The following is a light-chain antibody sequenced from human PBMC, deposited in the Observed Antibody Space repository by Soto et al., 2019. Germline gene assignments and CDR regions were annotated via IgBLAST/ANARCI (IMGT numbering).Light chain of an antibody. CDR1: QSVSTRS. Sequence: EIVLTQSPGTLSLSPGERATLSCRASQSVSTRSLAWYQQKPGQAPRLLISGASSRAADIPDRFSGSGSGTDVTLTINRLEPEDFAVYYFQQYDNSPRTFGQGTKVE. V-gene: IGKV3-20*01. J-gene: IGKJ1*01. CDR2: GAS. CDR3: QQYDNSPRT.